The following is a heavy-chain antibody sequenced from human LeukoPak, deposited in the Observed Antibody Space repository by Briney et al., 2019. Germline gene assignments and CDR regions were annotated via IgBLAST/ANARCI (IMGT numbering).Heavy chain of an antibody. CDR2: IIPIFGIA. J-gene: IGHJ4*02. CDR3: ARELYSGYEYYFDY. D-gene: IGHD5-12*01. Sequence: GASVTVSFKASGGTFSSYAISWVRQAPGQGLEWMGRIIPIFGIANYAQKFQGRVTITADKSTSTAYMELSSLRSEDTAVYYCARELYSGYEYYFDYWGQGTLVTVSS. V-gene: IGHV1-69*04. CDR1: GGTFSSYA.